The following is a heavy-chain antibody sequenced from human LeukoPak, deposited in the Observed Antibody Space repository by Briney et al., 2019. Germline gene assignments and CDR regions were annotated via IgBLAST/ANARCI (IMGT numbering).Heavy chain of an antibody. D-gene: IGHD3-22*01. CDR2: ISDSGGRT. Sequence: PGGSLRLSCAGSGITLSNYGMSRVRQAPGKGLEWVAGISDSGGRTNYADSVKGRFTISRDNPKNTLYLQMNSLRAEDTAVYFCAKRGVVIRVILVGFHKEAYYFDSWGLGALVTVSS. J-gene: IGHJ4*02. CDR1: GITLSNYG. CDR3: AKRGVVIRVILVGFHKEAYYFDS. V-gene: IGHV3-23*01.